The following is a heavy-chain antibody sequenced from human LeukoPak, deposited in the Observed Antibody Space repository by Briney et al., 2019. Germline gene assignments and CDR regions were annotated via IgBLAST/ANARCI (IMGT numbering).Heavy chain of an antibody. D-gene: IGHD1-1*01. CDR1: GFTFSSYS. Sequence: HSGGSLRLSCAASGFTFSSYSMNWVRQAPGKGLEWVGFIRSKAYGETADYAASVKGRFTISRDDSKAIAYLQMNSLKTEDTAVYHCTRDRGAYNLYDYWGQGTLVTVSS. CDR2: IRSKAYGETA. CDR3: TRDRGAYNLYDY. J-gene: IGHJ4*02. V-gene: IGHV3-49*04.